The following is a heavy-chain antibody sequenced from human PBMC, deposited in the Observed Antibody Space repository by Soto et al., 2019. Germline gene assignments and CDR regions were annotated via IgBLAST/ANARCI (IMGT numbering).Heavy chain of an antibody. D-gene: IGHD3-10*02. CDR3: AGSTMVGPGAFHI. Sequence: ASVKVSCKASGYTFTGYYIHWVRQAPGQGLEWMGWINPNSGGTNYAQKFQGWVTMTRDTSISTAYMELSRLRSDDTAVYYCAGSTMVGPGAFHIWGQGTMVTVSS. J-gene: IGHJ3*02. V-gene: IGHV1-2*04. CDR2: INPNSGGT. CDR1: GYTFTGYY.